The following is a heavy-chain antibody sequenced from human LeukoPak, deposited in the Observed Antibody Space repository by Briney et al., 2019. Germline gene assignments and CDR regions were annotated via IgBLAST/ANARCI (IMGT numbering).Heavy chain of an antibody. CDR3: ARAPHYDILTGYYKRGYYYYYMDV. D-gene: IGHD3-9*01. Sequence: ASVKVSCKASGYTFTSYYMHWVRQAPGQGLEWMGIINPSGGSTSYAQKFQGRVTMTRDMSTSTVYMELSSLRSEDTDVYYCARAPHYDILTGYYKRGYYYYYMDVWGKGTTVTVSS. CDR2: INPSGGST. V-gene: IGHV1-46*01. J-gene: IGHJ6*03. CDR1: GYTFTSYY.